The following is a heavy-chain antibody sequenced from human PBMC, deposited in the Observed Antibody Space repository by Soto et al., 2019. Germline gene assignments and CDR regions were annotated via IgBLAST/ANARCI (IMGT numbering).Heavy chain of an antibody. CDR3: SRVYYHDSSGPSDI. D-gene: IGHD3-22*01. CDR1: GGSISSGGYY. J-gene: IGHJ3*02. V-gene: IGHV4-31*03. Sequence: TLSLTCTVSGGSISSGGYYWSWIRQHPGKGLEWIAYIYYSGSSYYNPSLKSRVTILVDTSKNHFSLKLRSVTAADTAVYFCSRVYYHDSSGPSDIWGQGTMVTVSS. CDR2: IYYSGSS.